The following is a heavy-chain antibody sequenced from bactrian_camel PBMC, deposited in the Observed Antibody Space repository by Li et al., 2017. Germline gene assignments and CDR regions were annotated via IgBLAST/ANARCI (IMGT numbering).Heavy chain of an antibody. CDR1: GFTFSSYW. Sequence: HVQLVESGGGLVQPGGSLRLSCAASGFTFSSYWMYWVRQAPGKGLEWVSTINSRGGTTYYADSMKGRFTISRDNATNTVYLQLNDLRPEDTAVYYCSNGKDGDRWRTPGPGTQVTVS. V-gene: IGHV3S1*01. J-gene: IGHJ4*01. CDR2: INSRGGTT. D-gene: IGHD1*01.